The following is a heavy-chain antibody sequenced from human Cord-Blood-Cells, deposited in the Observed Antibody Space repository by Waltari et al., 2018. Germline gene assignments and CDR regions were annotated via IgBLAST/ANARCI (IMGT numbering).Heavy chain of an antibody. J-gene: IGHJ3*02. Sequence: QVQLQESGPGMVKPSETLSLSCTVSGGSISSYSWTWIRQTPGTGLEWIGYIYYSGSTNYNPSLKSRVTISVDTSKNQCSLKLSSVTAADTAVYYCARGYCSSTSCYGPNAFDIWGQGTMVTVSS. CDR2: IYYSGST. D-gene: IGHD2-2*01. V-gene: IGHV4-59*01. CDR3: ARGYCSSTSCYGPNAFDI. CDR1: GGSISSYS.